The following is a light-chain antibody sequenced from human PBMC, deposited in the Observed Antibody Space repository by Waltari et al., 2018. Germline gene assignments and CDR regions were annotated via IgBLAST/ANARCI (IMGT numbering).Light chain of an antibody. CDR2: EGS. V-gene: IGLV2-23*01. CDR3: CSYAGFSTYV. J-gene: IGLJ1*01. CDR1: SSDVGSYNL. Sequence: QSVLTQPASVSGSPGQSSTISCTGTSSDVGSYNLVSWYQQHPGKAPKLMIYEGSKRPSGFSNRFSGSKSGNTASLTIFGRQAEDEANYYCCSYAGFSTYVFGTGTKVTVL.